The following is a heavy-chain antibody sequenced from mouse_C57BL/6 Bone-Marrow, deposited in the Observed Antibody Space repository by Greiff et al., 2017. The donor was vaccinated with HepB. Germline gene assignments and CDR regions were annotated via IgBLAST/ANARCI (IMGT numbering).Heavy chain of an antibody. V-gene: IGHV1-74*01. CDR1: GYTFTSYW. CDR2: IHPSDSDT. CDR3: AIRSYWYFDV. J-gene: IGHJ1*03. Sequence: VKLVESGAELVKPGASVKVSCKASGYTFTSYWMHWVKQRPGQGLEWIGRIHPSDSDTNYNQKFKGKATLTVDKSSSTAYMQLSSLTSEDSAVYYCAIRSYWYFDVWGTGTTVTVSS.